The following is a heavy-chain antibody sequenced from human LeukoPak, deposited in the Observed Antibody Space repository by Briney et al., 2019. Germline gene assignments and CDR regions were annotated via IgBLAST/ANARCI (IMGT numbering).Heavy chain of an antibody. CDR3: ARDRAPLEGGGSCYFDY. D-gene: IGHD2-15*01. V-gene: IGHV3-11*06. CDR2: ISLSSTYT. Sequence: PGGSLRLSCAASGFTFSDYHMSWIRQAPGKGLEWVSYISLSSTYTNYADSVKGRFTISRDNAKNLLYLQMNSLRVEDTAVYYCARDRAPLEGGGSCYFDYWGQGTLVTVSS. CDR1: GFTFSDYH. J-gene: IGHJ4*02.